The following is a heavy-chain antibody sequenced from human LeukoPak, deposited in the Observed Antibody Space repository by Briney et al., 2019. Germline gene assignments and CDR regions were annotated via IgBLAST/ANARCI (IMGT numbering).Heavy chain of an antibody. D-gene: IGHD5-24*01. CDR3: ARGRRRDGYNSFDY. Sequence: GASVTVSCKSSAYTFTGYYIHWVRQAPGQGLEWMGWINPNSDGTNYAQKFQGRVTMTRDTSISTAYMELSRLISDDTAVYYCARGRRRDGYNSFDYWAQGTLVIVSS. CDR1: AYTFTGYY. CDR2: INPNSDGT. V-gene: IGHV1-2*02. J-gene: IGHJ4*02.